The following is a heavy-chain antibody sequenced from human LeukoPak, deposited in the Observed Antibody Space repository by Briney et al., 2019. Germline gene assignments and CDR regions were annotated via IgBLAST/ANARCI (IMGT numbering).Heavy chain of an antibody. V-gene: IGHV3-64*01. D-gene: IGHD6-19*01. Sequence: AGGSLRLSCAASGFSFSSFFMQWVRQAPGKGLEYVSGISANGGRTYYANSVKGRFTISRDNSKNTLYLHLGSLRPEDMAVYYCARGTRFITVAGTSLSFDPWGQGILVIVSS. J-gene: IGHJ5*02. CDR1: GFSFSSFF. CDR2: ISANGGRT. CDR3: ARGTRFITVAGTSLSFDP.